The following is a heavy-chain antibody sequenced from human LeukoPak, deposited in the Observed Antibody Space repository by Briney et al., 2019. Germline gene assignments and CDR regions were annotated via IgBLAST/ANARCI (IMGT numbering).Heavy chain of an antibody. J-gene: IGHJ6*02. Sequence: GGSLRLSCAASGFTFSSYAMSCVRQAPGKGLEWVSAISGSGGSTYYADSVKGRFTISRDNSKNTLYLQMNSLRAEDTAVYYCAKDVTAMDNYYGMDVWGQGTTVTVSS. CDR2: ISGSGGST. D-gene: IGHD5-18*01. V-gene: IGHV3-23*01. CDR3: AKDVTAMDNYYGMDV. CDR1: GFTFSSYA.